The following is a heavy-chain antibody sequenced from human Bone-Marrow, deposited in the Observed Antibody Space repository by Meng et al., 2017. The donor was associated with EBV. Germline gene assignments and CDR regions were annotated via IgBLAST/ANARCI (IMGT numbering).Heavy chain of an antibody. CDR2: INTNTGNP. Sequence: HVEMVQSGSGLKKPGASVKVSCKASGYTFTYSTLNWVRQAPGQGLEWLGWINTNTGNPTYAQGFTGRFVFSLDTSVSTAYLKISSLKAEDTAVYYCARAHDSSGYYPLTWGQGTLVTVSS. V-gene: IGHV7-4-1*02. J-gene: IGHJ5*02. D-gene: IGHD3-22*01. CDR1: GYTFTYST. CDR3: ARAHDSSGYYPLT.